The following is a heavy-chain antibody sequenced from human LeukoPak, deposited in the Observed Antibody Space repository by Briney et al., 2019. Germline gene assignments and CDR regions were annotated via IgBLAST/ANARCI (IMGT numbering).Heavy chain of an antibody. J-gene: IGHJ4*02. V-gene: IGHV4-59*01. D-gene: IGHD1-1*01. CDR2: IYYNGGT. CDR3: ARVDDWNALEY. Sequence: SETLSLTCTVSGGSLNNYYWTWIRQPPGKALEWIGYIYYNGGTNYNPSLKCRVTISVDTSKNQFSLKLNSVTAADTALYYCARVDDWNALEYWGQGILVTVSS. CDR1: GGSLNNYY.